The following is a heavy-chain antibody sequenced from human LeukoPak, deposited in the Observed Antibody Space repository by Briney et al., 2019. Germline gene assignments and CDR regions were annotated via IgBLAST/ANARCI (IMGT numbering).Heavy chain of an antibody. V-gene: IGHV3-64*04. J-gene: IGHJ4*02. Sequence: GGSLRLSCSASGFTFSSYAMHWVRQAPGKGLEYVSAISSNGGSTYYADSVKGRFTISRHNSKNTLYLQMNSLRAEDTSVYYCAKGSSSSRPYYFDYWGQGTLVTVSS. CDR3: AKGSSSSRPYYFDY. CDR1: GFTFSSYA. CDR2: ISSNGGST. D-gene: IGHD6-13*01.